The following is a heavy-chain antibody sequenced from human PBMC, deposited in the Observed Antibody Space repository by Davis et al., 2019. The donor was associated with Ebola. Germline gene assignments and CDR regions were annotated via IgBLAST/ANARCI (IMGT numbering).Heavy chain of an antibody. CDR2: IYYSGST. Sequence: MPSETLSLTCTVSGGSISSYYWSWTRQPPGKGLEWLGYIYYSGSTNYNPSLKSRVTISVDTSKNQFSLKLSSVTAADTAVYYCARGGEGIAVAGTNYYYGMDVWGQGTTVTVSS. V-gene: IGHV4-59*01. J-gene: IGHJ6*02. CDR1: GGSISSYY. D-gene: IGHD6-19*01. CDR3: ARGGEGIAVAGTNYYYGMDV.